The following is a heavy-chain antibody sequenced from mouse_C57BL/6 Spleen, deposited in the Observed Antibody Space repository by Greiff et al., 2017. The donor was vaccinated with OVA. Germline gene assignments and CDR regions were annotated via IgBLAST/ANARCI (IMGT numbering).Heavy chain of an antibody. CDR3: ARWDYGSSYAYVDV. D-gene: IGHD1-1*01. CDR2: IDPSDSET. J-gene: IGHJ1*03. V-gene: IGHV1-52*01. Sequence: VQLQQPGAELVRPGSSVKLSCKASGYTFTSYWMHWVKQRPIQGLEWIGNIDPSDSETHYNQKFKDKATLTVDKSSSTAYMQLSSLTSEDSAVYYCARWDYGSSYAYVDVWGTGTTVTVSS. CDR1: GYTFTSYW.